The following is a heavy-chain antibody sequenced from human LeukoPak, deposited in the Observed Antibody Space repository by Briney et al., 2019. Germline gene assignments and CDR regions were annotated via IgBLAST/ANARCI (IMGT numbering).Heavy chain of an antibody. J-gene: IGHJ6*02. D-gene: IGHD3-10*01. V-gene: IGHV3-30*18. CDR3: AKEYGSGSYFYFYAMDV. CDR2: ISYDGTNK. Sequence: GGSLRLSCAAPGFTFSSFDMHWVRQAPGKGLEWVAVISYDGTNKYYADSVRGRFTISRDTSKNTLYLQMNSLRAEDTAVYYCAKEYGSGSYFYFYAMDVWGQGTTATVSS. CDR1: GFTFSSFD.